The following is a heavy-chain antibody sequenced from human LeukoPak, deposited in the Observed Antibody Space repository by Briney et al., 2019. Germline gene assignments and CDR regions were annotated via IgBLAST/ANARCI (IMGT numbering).Heavy chain of an antibody. J-gene: IGHJ4*02. CDR2: INHSGST. V-gene: IGHV4-34*01. D-gene: IGHD5-18*01. CDR1: GGSFSGYY. Sequence: KPSETLSLTCAVYGGSFSGYYWSWIRQPPGKGLEWIGEINHSGSTNYNPSLKSRVTISVDTSKNQFSLKLSSVTAADTAVYYCAREVWGIQLWFRGYYFDYWGQGTLVTVSS. CDR3: AREVWGIQLWFRGYYFDY.